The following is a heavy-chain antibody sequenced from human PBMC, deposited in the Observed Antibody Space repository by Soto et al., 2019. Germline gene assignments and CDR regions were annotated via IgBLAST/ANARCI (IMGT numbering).Heavy chain of an antibody. CDR2: INPTSGGT. V-gene: IGHV1-46*03. J-gene: IGHJ3*02. CDR3: ARASIGNGYYGNAVDM. CDR1: GYSFFDYF. Sequence: QVQLVQAGAEVKKPGASVKVSCKASGYSFFDYFMHWVRQAPGQGLEWMGIINPTSGGTTYAQKFQGRVTMTRDTSTSTVYMEVTSLRSEDTAVFYCARASIGNGYYGNAVDMWGQGTKVTVSS. D-gene: IGHD3-22*01.